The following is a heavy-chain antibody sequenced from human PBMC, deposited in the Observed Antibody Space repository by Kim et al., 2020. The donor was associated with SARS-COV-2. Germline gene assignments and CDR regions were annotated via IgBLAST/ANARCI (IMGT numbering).Heavy chain of an antibody. J-gene: IGHJ5*02. Sequence: GGSLRLSCAASGFTFNSYGMHWVRQAPGKGLEWVTLIWYDGSNKFYADSVKGRFTISRDNSKNTLYLQMNSLRAEDTAVYYCARDSIATTGRGRWFDPWGQGTLVTVSS. CDR3: ARDSIATTGRGRWFDP. D-gene: IGHD6-13*01. CDR1: GFTFNSYG. V-gene: IGHV3-33*01. CDR2: IWYDGSNK.